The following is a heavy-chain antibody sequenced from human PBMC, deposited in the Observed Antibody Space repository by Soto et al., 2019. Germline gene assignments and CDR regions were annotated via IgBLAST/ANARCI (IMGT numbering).Heavy chain of an antibody. Sequence: QAQLAESGGGVVQPGRSLRLSCAASGFTFRSYGMHWVRQAPGKGREWVGIIWFDGSNKNYADSVKGRFTISRDNSRXXXXXXXXXXXXXXXXXXXXXXXXQSXAF. V-gene: IGHV3-33*01. CDR2: IWFDGSNK. CDR1: GFTFRSYG. J-gene: IGHJ3*01. CDR3: XXXXQSXAF.